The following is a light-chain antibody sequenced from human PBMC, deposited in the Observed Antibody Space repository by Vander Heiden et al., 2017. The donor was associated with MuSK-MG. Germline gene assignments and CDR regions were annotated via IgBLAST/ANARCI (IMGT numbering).Light chain of an antibody. Sequence: EIVMTQSPATLSVSPGERATLSCRASQSVSSNLAWYQQKPGQAPRLLIYGASTRETGIPARFSGSGSGTEFTLTISSLQAEDVAVYYCQQYNNWPKTFGQGTKVEIK. J-gene: IGKJ1*01. V-gene: IGKV3-15*01. CDR1: QSVSSN. CDR3: QQYNNWPKT. CDR2: GAS.